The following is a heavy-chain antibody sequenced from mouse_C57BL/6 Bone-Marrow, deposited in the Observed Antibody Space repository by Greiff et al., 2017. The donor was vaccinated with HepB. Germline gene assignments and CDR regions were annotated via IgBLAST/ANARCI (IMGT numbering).Heavy chain of an antibody. Sequence: EVQLKESGPELVKPGASVKMSCKASGYTFTDYNMHWVKQSHGKSLEWIGYINPNNGGTSYNQKFKGKATLTVNKSSSTAYMELRSLTSEDSAVYYCALITTVVATNYWGQGTTLTVSS. CDR1: GYTFTDYN. D-gene: IGHD1-1*01. J-gene: IGHJ2*01. V-gene: IGHV1-22*01. CDR3: ALITTVVATNY. CDR2: INPNNGGT.